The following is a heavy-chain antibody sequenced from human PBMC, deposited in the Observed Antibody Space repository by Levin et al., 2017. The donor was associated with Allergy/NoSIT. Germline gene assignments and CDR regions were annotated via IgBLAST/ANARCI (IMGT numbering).Heavy chain of an antibody. CDR2: INHSGIT. Sequence: SETLSLTCAVYGGSFSGYYWSWIRQSPGKGLEWIGEINHSGITNYNPSLKSRVTISVDRSKNQFSLNLSSVTAADTAMYYCAPNPPGHTATDAFDIWGQGTLVTVSS. CDR1: GGSFSGYY. CDR3: APNPPGHTATDAFDI. V-gene: IGHV4-34*01. J-gene: IGHJ3*02. D-gene: IGHD2-8*01.